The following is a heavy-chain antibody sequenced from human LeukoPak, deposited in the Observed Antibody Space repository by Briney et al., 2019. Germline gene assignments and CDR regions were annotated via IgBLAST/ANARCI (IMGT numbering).Heavy chain of an antibody. CDR1: GFTFSSYS. Sequence: GGSLRLSCAASGFTFSSYSMNWVRQAPGKGLEWVSSISSSSYIYYADSVKGRFTISRDNAKNSLYLQMNSLRAEDTAVYYCARLAYCGGDCYPRDYWGQGTLVTVSS. CDR2: ISSSSYI. D-gene: IGHD2-21*02. CDR3: ARLAYCGGDCYPRDY. V-gene: IGHV3-21*01. J-gene: IGHJ4*02.